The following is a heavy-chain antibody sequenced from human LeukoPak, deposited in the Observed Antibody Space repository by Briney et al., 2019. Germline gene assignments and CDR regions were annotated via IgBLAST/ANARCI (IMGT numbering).Heavy chain of an antibody. J-gene: IGHJ4*02. CDR2: IYHSGST. CDR3: ARVVSGFGYFDY. V-gene: IGHV4-4*02. D-gene: IGHD3-16*01. CDR1: GGSISSSNW. Sequence: PSGTLSLTCAVSGGSISSSNWWGWVRQPPGKGLEWIGEIYHSGSTNYNPSLKRRVTISVDRSKNQFSLKLSSVTAADTAVYYCARVVSGFGYFDYWGQGTLVTVS.